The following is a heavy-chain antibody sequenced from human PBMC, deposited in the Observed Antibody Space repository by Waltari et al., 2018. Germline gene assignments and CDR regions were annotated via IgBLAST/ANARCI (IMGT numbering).Heavy chain of an antibody. V-gene: IGHV4-59*01. CDR1: GGSISSYY. CDR3: ARGEGSGWSFHYMDV. Sequence: QVQLQESGPGLVKPSENLSLTCTVSGGSISSYYWRWTRQPPGKRLEWIGYIYYSGSTNYNPSLKSRVTISVDTSKNQFSLKLSSVTAADTAVYYCARGEGSGWSFHYMDVWGKGTTVTVSS. CDR2: IYYSGST. J-gene: IGHJ6*03. D-gene: IGHD6-19*01.